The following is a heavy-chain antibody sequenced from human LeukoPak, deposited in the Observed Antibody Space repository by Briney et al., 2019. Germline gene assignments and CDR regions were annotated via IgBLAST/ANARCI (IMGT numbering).Heavy chain of an antibody. CDR1: GYTFTSYY. CDR3: ARVRRELRRKISNYGMDV. CDR2: INPSGGST. Sequence: ASVKVSCKASGYTFTSYYMHWVRQAPGQGLEWMGIINPSGGSTSYAQKFQGRVTMTRDTSTSTVYMELSSLRSEDTAVYYCARVRRELRRKISNYGMDVWGQGTTVTVSS. D-gene: IGHD1-7*01. J-gene: IGHJ6*02. V-gene: IGHV1-46*01.